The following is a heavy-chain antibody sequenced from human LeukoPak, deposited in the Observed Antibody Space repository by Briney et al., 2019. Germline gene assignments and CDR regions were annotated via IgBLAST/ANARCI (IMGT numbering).Heavy chain of an antibody. CDR3: AKDGPYSSSWYPDY. Sequence: GGSLRLSCAASGSTFSSYAISWVRQAPGKGLEWVSAISGSGGSIYYADSVKGRFTMSRDNSKNTLYLQMNSLRAEDTAVYYCAKDGPYSSSWYPDYWGQGTLVTVSS. CDR2: ISGSGGSI. D-gene: IGHD6-13*01. J-gene: IGHJ4*02. CDR1: GSTFSSYA. V-gene: IGHV3-23*01.